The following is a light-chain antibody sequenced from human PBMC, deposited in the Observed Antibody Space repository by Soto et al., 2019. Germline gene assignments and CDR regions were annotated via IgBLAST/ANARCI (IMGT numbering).Light chain of an antibody. CDR2: GAS. J-gene: IGKJ1*01. CDR3: QQYVTSPWA. V-gene: IGKV3-20*01. Sequence: EVVLTQSPATLSLSPGDRAALSCKASQSVHNFLAWYQQKPGQAPRLLIYGASNRATGIPDRFSGSGSGTDFTLTISRLEPEDSAVYYCQQYVTSPWAFGQGTKVAIE. CDR1: QSVHNF.